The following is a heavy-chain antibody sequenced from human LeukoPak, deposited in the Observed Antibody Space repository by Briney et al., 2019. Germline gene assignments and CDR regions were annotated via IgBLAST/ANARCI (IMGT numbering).Heavy chain of an antibody. J-gene: IGHJ3*02. D-gene: IGHD6-19*01. CDR2: ISGSGGST. CDR3: AKGGWYGYDAFDI. CDR1: GFTFSSYA. Sequence: GGSLRLSCAASGFTFSSYAMSWVRQAPGKGLEWVSAISGSGGSTYYADSVKGRFTISRDDSKNTLYLQMNSLRAEDTAVYYCAKGGWYGYDAFDIWGQGTMVTVSS. V-gene: IGHV3-23*01.